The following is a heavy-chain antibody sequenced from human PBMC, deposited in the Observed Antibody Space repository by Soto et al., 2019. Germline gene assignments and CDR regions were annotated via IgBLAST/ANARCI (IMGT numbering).Heavy chain of an antibody. Sequence: QVQLVESGGGVVQPGRSLRLSCAASGFTFSSYAMHWVRQAPGKGLEWVAVISYDGSNKYYADSVKGRFTISRDNSKNTLYLQMNSLRAEDTAVYYCARAYGGGERYNSRLGFDPWGQGTLVTVSS. V-gene: IGHV3-30-3*01. J-gene: IGHJ5*02. D-gene: IGHD6-13*01. CDR3: ARAYGGGERYNSRLGFDP. CDR2: ISYDGSNK. CDR1: GFTFSSYA.